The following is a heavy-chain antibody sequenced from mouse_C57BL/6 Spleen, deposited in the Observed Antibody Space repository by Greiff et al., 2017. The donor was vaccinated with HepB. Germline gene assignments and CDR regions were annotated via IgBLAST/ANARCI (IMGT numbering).Heavy chain of an antibody. CDR3: ARSRGKAYFDY. V-gene: IGHV1-26*01. D-gene: IGHD1-3*01. CDR1: GYTFTDYY. J-gene: IGHJ2*01. CDR2: INPNNGGT. Sequence: EVQLQQSGPELVKPGASVKISCKASGYTFTDYYMNWVKQSHGKSLEWIGDINPNNGGTSYNQKFKGKATLTVDKSSSTAYMELRSLTSEDSAVYYCARSRGKAYFDYWGQGTTLTVSS.